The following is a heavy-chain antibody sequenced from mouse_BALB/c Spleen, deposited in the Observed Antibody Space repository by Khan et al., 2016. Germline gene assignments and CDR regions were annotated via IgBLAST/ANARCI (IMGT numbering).Heavy chain of an antibody. Sequence: QIQLVQSGPELKKPGETVKISCKASGYNFTNYGMNWVKQAPGKGLKWMGWLNTNTGEPTYAEAFKGRFAFSLETSASTAYLQINKHQHEDTATYFCAEDYYGSNWFAYWGQWTLVTVSA. V-gene: IGHV9-3*02. J-gene: IGHJ3*01. CDR3: AEDYYGSNWFAY. CDR1: GYNFTNYG. D-gene: IGHD1-1*01. CDR2: LNTNTGEP.